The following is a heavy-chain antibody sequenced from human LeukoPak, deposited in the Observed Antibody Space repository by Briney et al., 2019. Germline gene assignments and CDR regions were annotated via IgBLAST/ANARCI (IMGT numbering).Heavy chain of an antibody. CDR2: ISAYNGNT. Sequence: ASVKVSGKASGYTCTRYGISWGRQAPGQGLEGMGWISAYNGNTNHAQQLQGRVTMPTDTSTSTAYMELRRLRSDDTPVYYCAREEGATGGPGYHYYHMDVWRKGTTVTVSS. V-gene: IGHV1-18*01. J-gene: IGHJ6*03. D-gene: IGHD1-1*01. CDR3: AREEGATGGPGYHYYHMDV. CDR1: GYTCTRYG.